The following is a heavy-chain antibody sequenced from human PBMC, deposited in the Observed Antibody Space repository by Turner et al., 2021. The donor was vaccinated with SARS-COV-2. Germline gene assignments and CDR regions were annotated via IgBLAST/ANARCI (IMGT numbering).Heavy chain of an antibody. CDR2: IAYDGSNK. CDR3: AKGGGSGLLNFDY. CDR1: GFTFSSYG. V-gene: IGHV3-30*18. D-gene: IGHD6-19*01. Sequence: QVQLVASGGGVFQPGRSLRLSCAASGFTFSSYGMHWVRQAPGKGLEWVAVIAYDGSNKYDADSVKGRFTISRDNSKNTLYLQMNSLRAEDTAVYYCAKGGGSGLLNFDYWGQGTLVTVSS. J-gene: IGHJ4*02.